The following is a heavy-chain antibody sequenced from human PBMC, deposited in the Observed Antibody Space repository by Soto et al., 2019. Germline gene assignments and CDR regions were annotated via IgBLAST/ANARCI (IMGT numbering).Heavy chain of an antibody. CDR1: GGSITSNAYY. Sequence: QLQLQESGPGLVKPSETLSLTCTVSGGSITSNAYYWGWIRQPPGKGLEWLGNIYYRGSSSYNPSLKSRVPMAVDTSKNQFSLKLSSVPAADTAVYYCARRPKRGSYSWCFDYWGQGTLVTVSS. V-gene: IGHV4-39*01. J-gene: IGHJ4*02. CDR3: ARRPKRGSYSWCFDY. CDR2: IYYRGSS. D-gene: IGHD1-26*01.